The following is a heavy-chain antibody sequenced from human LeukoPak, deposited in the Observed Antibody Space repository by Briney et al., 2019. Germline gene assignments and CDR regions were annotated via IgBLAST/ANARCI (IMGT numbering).Heavy chain of an antibody. CDR1: GGSFSGYY. CDR3: ARKGRYCSSTSCYFDY. V-gene: IGHV4-34*01. D-gene: IGHD2-2*01. CDR2: INHSGST. Sequence: SETLSLTCAVYGGSFSGYYWSWIRQPPGKGLEWIGEINHSGSTNYNPSLKSRVTMSVDTSKNQFSLKLSSVTAADTAVYYCARKGRYCSSTSCYFDYWGQGTLVTVSS. J-gene: IGHJ4*02.